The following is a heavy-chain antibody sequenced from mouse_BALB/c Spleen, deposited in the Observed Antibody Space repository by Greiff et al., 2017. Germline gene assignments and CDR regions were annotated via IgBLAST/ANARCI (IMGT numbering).Heavy chain of an antibody. D-gene: IGHD2-4*01. CDR2: IDPANGNT. CDR3: ARDYDYDYAMDY. J-gene: IGHJ4*01. CDR1: GFNIKDTY. Sequence: VQLQQSGAELVKPGASVKLSCTASGFNIKDTYMHWVKQRPEQGLEWIGRIDPANGNTKYDPKFQGKATITADTSSNTAYLQLCSLTSEDTAVYYCARDYDYDYAMDYWGQGTSVTVSS. V-gene: IGHV14-3*02.